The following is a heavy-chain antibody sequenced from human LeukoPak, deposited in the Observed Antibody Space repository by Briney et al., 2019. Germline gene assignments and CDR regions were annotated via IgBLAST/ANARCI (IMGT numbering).Heavy chain of an antibody. V-gene: IGHV3-30*04. CDR3: ARDAVYGDLEGGAFDI. Sequence: QTGGSLRLSCAASGFTFSSYAMHWVRQAPGKGLEWVAVISYDGSNKYYADSVKGRFTISRDNSKNTLYLQMNSLRAEDTALYYCARDAVYGDLEGGAFDIWGQGTMVTVSS. CDR1: GFTFSSYA. J-gene: IGHJ3*02. CDR2: ISYDGSNK. D-gene: IGHD4-17*01.